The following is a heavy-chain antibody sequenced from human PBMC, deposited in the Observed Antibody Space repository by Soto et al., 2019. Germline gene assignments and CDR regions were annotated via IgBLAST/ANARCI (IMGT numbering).Heavy chain of an antibody. CDR2: INAGNGNT. V-gene: IGHV1-3*01. D-gene: IGHD1-1*01. CDR1: GYTFTSYA. Sequence: QVQLVQSGAEVKKPGASVKVSCKASGYTFTSYAMHWVRQAPGQRLEWMGWINAGNGNTKYSQKFQGRVTITRDTSASTAYMELSSLRSEDTAVYYCASPGRDGYNRRYYYYGMDVWGQGTTVTVSS. CDR3: ASPGRDGYNRRYYYYGMDV. J-gene: IGHJ6*02.